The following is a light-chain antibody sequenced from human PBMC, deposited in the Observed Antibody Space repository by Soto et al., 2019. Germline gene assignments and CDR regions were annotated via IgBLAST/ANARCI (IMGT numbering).Light chain of an antibody. J-gene: IGKJ2*01. Sequence: DIVMTQSPDSLAVSLGERATINCKSSQSVLYSSNNKNYLAWYQQKPGQPPNLLIYWASTRESGVPDRFSGSGSGTDFTLTISSLQAEDVAVYYCQQYYSTPYTFARGTKLEIK. V-gene: IGKV4-1*01. CDR3: QQYYSTPYT. CDR1: QSVLYSSNNKNY. CDR2: WAS.